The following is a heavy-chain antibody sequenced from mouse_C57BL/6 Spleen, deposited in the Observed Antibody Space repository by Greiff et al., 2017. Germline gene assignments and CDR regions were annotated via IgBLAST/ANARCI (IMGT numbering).Heavy chain of an antibody. J-gene: IGHJ2*01. CDR1: GFTFSSYA. CDR2: ISDGGSYT. CDR3: ARDGSSYYFDY. Sequence: DVQLQESGGGLVKPGGSLKLSCAASGFTFSSYAMSWVRQTPEKRLEWVATISDGGSYTYYPDNVKGRFTISRDNAKNNLYLQMSHLKSEDTAMYYCARDGSSYYFDYWGQGTTLTVSS. D-gene: IGHD1-1*01. V-gene: IGHV5-4*01.